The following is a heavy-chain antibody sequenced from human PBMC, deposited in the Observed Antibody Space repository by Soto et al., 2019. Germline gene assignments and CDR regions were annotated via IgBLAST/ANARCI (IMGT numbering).Heavy chain of an antibody. Sequence: GGSLRLSCAASGFTFSSYAMSWVRQAPGKGLEWVSAISGSGGSTYYADSVKGRFTISRDNSKNTLYLQMNSLRAEDTAVYYCAKGSIVVVVAATSNDAFDIWGQGTMVTVSS. CDR2: ISGSGGST. CDR3: AKGSIVVVVAATSNDAFDI. CDR1: GFTFSSYA. J-gene: IGHJ3*02. V-gene: IGHV3-23*01. D-gene: IGHD2-15*01.